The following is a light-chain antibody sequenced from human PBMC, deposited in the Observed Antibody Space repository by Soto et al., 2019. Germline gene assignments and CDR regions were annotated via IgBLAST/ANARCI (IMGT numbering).Light chain of an antibody. CDR3: PQYGSSPRT. CDR1: QSVSSSY. CDR2: GAS. V-gene: IGKV3-20*01. Sequence: EIVLTQSPGTLSLSPGERATLSCRASQSVSSSYLAWYQQKPGQAPRLLIYGASSRATGIPDRFSGSGSGTEFTLTISTLEPEAVAVYYCPQYGSSPRTFGKGTKVAIK. J-gene: IGKJ1*01.